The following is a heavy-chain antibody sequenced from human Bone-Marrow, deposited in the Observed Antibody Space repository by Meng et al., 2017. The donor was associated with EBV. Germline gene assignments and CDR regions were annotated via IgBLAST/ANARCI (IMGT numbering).Heavy chain of an antibody. D-gene: IGHD3-16*01. Sequence: GEPGGSGGGVVQPGSSLPFSCAASGFTFTYYGLPWVRQAPGKGLEWVALIWYDGSNDFYADSVKGRFTISRANSKNTLYLQMDNLRAEDTALYYCASSTPGGRPDYWGQGTLVTVSS. CDR3: ASSTPGGRPDY. V-gene: IGHV3-33*01. CDR1: GFTFTYYG. CDR2: IWYDGSND. J-gene: IGHJ4*02.